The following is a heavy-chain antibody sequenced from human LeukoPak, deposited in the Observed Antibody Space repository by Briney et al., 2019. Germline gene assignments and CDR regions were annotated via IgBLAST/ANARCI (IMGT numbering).Heavy chain of an antibody. V-gene: IGHV3-21*01. D-gene: IGHD6-19*01. Sequence: GGSLRLSCAASGFTFSSYSMNWVRQAPGKGLEWVSSISSDSVYIYYADSVKGRFTISRDNAKSSLYLEMNSLRDEDTAVYYCARSVIAVAGYDAFDIWGQGTVVTVSS. CDR3: ARSVIAVAGYDAFDI. CDR2: ISSDSVYI. J-gene: IGHJ3*02. CDR1: GFTFSSYS.